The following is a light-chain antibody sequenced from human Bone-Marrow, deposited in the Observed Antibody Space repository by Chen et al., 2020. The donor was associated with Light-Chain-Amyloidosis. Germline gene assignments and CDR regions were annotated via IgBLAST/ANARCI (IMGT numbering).Light chain of an antibody. Sequence: SYVLTPPSSASVAPGTTATLACGGNNIGSTSVHWYQQTPGQAPLLVVYDVSDRPSGIPERLSGSNSGNTATLTISRVEAGDDADYYCQVWDRSSDRPVFGGGTKLTVL. CDR2: DVS. CDR3: QVWDRSSDRPV. J-gene: IGLJ3*02. CDR1: NIGSTS. V-gene: IGLV3-21*03.